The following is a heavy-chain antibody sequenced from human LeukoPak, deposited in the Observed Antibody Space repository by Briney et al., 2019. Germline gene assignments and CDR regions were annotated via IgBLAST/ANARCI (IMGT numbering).Heavy chain of an antibody. J-gene: IGHJ4*01. CDR2: ISAYNGNT. D-gene: IGHD4-17*01. CDR1: GYTFTSYG. CDR3: ATPVHDYGDYVEDY. V-gene: IGHV1-18*01. Sequence: GASVKVSCKASGYTFTSYGISWVRQAPGQGLEWMGWISAYNGNTNYAQKFQGRVTMTEDTSTDTAYMELSSLRSEDTAVYYCATPVHDYGDYVEDYWGQGTLVTVSS.